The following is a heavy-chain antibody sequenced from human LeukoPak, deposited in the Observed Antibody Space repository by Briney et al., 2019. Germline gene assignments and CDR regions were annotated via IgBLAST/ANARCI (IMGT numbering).Heavy chain of an antibody. V-gene: IGHV3-7*01. Sequence: GGSLRLSCAASGFTFSSYWMSWVRQAPGKGLEWVANIKQGGSEKYYVDSVKGRFTISRDNAKNSLYLQTNSLRAEDTAVYYCARDLLRYFDWSDYWGQGTLVTVSS. J-gene: IGHJ4*02. CDR1: GFTFSSYW. D-gene: IGHD3-9*01. CDR3: ARDLLRYFDWSDY. CDR2: IKQGGSEK.